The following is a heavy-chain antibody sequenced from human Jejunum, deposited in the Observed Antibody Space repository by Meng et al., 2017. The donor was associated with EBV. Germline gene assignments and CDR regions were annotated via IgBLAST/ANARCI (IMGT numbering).Heavy chain of an antibody. D-gene: IGHD1-26*01. CDR3: ARAVVGSTSLDY. V-gene: IGHV7-4-1*02. CDR1: GYTFTNYA. CDR2: INTKTGNP. Sequence: QVQWLQSGSELRKPGASVKISCKTSGYTFTNYAMNWVRQAPGQGLEWMAWINTKTGNPAYAQGFTGRFVFSLDMSVTTIYLQISSLEAEDTAIYYCARAVVGSTSLDYWGQGTLVTVSS. J-gene: IGHJ4*02.